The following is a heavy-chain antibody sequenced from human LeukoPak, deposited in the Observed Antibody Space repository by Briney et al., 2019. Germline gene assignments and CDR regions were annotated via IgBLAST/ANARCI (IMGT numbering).Heavy chain of an antibody. CDR1: GFTFRNYA. V-gene: IGHV3-23*01. CDR3: AKEGYYGSGSYPYYFDY. D-gene: IGHD3-10*01. J-gene: IGHJ4*02. Sequence: PGGSLRLSGAASGFTFRNYAMSWVRQAPGKGLEWVSGIKNSGSSTFYADSVQGRFTISRDNSKNTLFLQMNSLRAEDTAVYYCAKEGYYGSGSYPYYFDYWGQGTLVTVSS. CDR2: IKNSGSST.